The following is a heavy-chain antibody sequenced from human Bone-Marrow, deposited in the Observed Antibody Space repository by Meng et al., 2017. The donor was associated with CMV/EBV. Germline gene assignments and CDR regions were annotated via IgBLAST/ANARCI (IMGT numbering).Heavy chain of an antibody. Sequence: GESLKISCAASEFTFNNYTMHWVRQAPGKGLEWVALISFDGSDKHCADSVKGRFTISRDNSKNTLYLQMNSLRAEDTATYYCARDSSTWRNYYYYGMDVWGQGTTVTVSS. CDR2: ISFDGSDK. J-gene: IGHJ6*02. V-gene: IGHV3-30-3*01. D-gene: IGHD2-15*01. CDR1: EFTFNNYT. CDR3: ARDSSTWRNYYYYGMDV.